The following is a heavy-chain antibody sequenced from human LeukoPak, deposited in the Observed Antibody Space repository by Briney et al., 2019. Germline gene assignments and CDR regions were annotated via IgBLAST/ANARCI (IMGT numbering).Heavy chain of an antibody. J-gene: IGHJ4*02. V-gene: IGHV1-8*01. CDR2: MNPNSGNT. CDR3: ARGSRRNLLYFFDL. D-gene: IGHD1-14*01. CDR1: GYTFTSYD. Sequence: ASVKVSCKASGYTFTSYDINWVRQATGQGLEWMGWMNPNSGNTGYARKFQGRVTMTRNTSIRTTYMELSSLRSEDTAVYYCARGSRRNLLYFFDLWGQGTLVTVSS.